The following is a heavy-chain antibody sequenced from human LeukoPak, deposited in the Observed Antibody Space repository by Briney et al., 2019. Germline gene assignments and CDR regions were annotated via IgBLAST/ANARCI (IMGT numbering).Heavy chain of an antibody. D-gene: IGHD2-2*01. Sequence: PSETLSLTCAVYGGSFSGYYWSWIRQPPGKGLEWIGYIYHSGSTYYNPSLKSRVTISVDRSKNQFSLKLSSVTAADTAVYYCAREGKYCSSTSCSNWFDPWGQGTLVTVSS. CDR2: IYHSGST. V-gene: IGHV4-34*01. J-gene: IGHJ5*02. CDR3: AREGKYCSSTSCSNWFDP. CDR1: GGSFSGYY.